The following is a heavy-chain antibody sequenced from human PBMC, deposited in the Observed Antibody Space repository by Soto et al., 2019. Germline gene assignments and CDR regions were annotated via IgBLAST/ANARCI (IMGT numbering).Heavy chain of an antibody. CDR1: GGSISSYY. CDR3: ARVVRTNWFDP. Sequence: SETLSLTCTVSGGSISSYYWSWIRQPPGKGLEWIGYIYYSGSTNYNPSLKSRVTISVDTSKNQFSLKLSSVTAADTAVYYCARVVRTNWFDPWGQGTLVTVSS. J-gene: IGHJ5*02. CDR2: IYYSGST. V-gene: IGHV4-59*01. D-gene: IGHD3-22*01.